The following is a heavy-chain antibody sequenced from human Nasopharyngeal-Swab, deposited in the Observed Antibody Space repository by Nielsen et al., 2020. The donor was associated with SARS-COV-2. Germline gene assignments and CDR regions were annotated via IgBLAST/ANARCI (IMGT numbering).Heavy chain of an antibody. J-gene: IGHJ6*02. D-gene: IGHD6-13*01. CDR3: ARESRSSWYGDYYFGMDV. Sequence: WIRQPPGEGLEWVSSISSSSSYIYYADSVKGRFTISRDNSKNTLYLQMNSLRAEDTAVYYCARESRSSWYGDYYFGMDVWGQGTTVTVSS. V-gene: IGHV3-21*04. CDR2: ISSSSSYI.